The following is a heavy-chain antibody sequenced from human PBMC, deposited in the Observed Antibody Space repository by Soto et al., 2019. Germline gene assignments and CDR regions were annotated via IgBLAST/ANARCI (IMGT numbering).Heavy chain of an antibody. CDR1: GFTFSSYW. D-gene: IGHD3-22*01. J-gene: IGHJ4*02. Sequence: PGGSLRLSCAASGFTFSSYWMSWVRQAPGKGLEWVANIKQDGGEKKYVDSVKGRFTISRDNAKNSLYLQMNSLRAEDTAVYYCARASWDSSGFYPYYFDYWGQGTLVTVSS. V-gene: IGHV3-7*01. CDR3: ARASWDSSGFYPYYFDY. CDR2: IKQDGGEK.